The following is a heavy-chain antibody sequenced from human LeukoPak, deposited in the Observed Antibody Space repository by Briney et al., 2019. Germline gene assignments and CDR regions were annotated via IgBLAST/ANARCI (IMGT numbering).Heavy chain of an antibody. CDR2: ISGSGGST. V-gene: IGHV3-23*01. CDR3: AKDNDVTWIQLWVVVAFDI. CDR1: GFTFSSYA. D-gene: IGHD5-18*01. Sequence: PGGSLRLSCAASGFTFSSYAMSWVRQAPGKGLEWVSAISGSGGSTYYADSVKGRFTISRDNSKNTLYLQMNSLRAEDTAVYYCAKDNDVTWIQLWVVVAFDIWGQGTMVTVSS. J-gene: IGHJ3*02.